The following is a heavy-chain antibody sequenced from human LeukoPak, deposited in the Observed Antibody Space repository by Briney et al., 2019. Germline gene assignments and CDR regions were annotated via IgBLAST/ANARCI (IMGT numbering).Heavy chain of an antibody. CDR3: ARGSLYCTNGVCITY. V-gene: IGHV3-21*01. D-gene: IGHD2-8*01. CDR2: ISTSSIYI. Sequence: GGSLRLSCAASGFTFSTYSMNWVRQAPGKGLEWISFISTSSIYIYYADSVKGRFTISRDNAKNSLYLQMNSLRAEDTAVYYCARGSLYCTNGVCITYWGQGTLVTVSS. J-gene: IGHJ4*02. CDR1: GFTFSTYS.